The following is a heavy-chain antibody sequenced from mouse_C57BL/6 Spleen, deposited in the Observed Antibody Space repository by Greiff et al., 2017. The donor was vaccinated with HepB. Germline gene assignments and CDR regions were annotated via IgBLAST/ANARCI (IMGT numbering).Heavy chain of an antibody. J-gene: IGHJ4*01. Sequence: EVQLVESGGGLVQPKGSLKLSCAASGFSFNTYAMNWVRQAPGKGLEWVARIRSKSNNYATYYADSVKDRFTISRDDSESMLYLQMNNLKTEDTAMYYCVRHPLYYDYDSYAMDYWGQGTSVTVSS. CDR2: IRSKSNNYAT. D-gene: IGHD2-4*01. CDR3: VRHPLYYDYDSYAMDY. CDR1: GFSFNTYA. V-gene: IGHV10-1*01.